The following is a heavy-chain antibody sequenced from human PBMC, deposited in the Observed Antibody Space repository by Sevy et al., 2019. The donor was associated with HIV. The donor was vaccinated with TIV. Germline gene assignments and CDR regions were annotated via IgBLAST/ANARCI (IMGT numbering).Heavy chain of an antibody. CDR3: ARETTVVSPTFDY. V-gene: IGHV3-30-3*01. Sequence: EGSLRLSCAASGFTFSSYAMHWVRQAPGKGLEWVAVIAYDGSNKYYADSVKGRFTISRDNSKNTLYLQMNSLRAEDTAVYYCARETTVVSPTFDYWGQGTLVTVSS. J-gene: IGHJ4*02. CDR2: IAYDGSNK. D-gene: IGHD4-17*01. CDR1: GFTFSSYA.